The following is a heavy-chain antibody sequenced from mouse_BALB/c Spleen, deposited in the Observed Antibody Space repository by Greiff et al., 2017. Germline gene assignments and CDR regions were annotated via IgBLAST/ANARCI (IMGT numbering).Heavy chain of an antibody. CDR2: ISSGGSYT. J-gene: IGHJ4*01. Sequence: DVHLVESGGGLVKPGGSLKLSCAASGFTFSSYAMSWVRQTPEKRLEWVATISSGGSYTYYPDSVKGRFTISRDNAKNTLYLQMSSLRSEDTAMYYCARHYDDAMDYWGQGTSVTVSS. CDR1: GFTFSSYA. D-gene: IGHD2-12*01. V-gene: IGHV5-9-3*01. CDR3: ARHYDDAMDY.